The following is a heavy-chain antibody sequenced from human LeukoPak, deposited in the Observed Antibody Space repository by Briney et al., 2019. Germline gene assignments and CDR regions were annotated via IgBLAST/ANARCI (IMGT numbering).Heavy chain of an antibody. V-gene: IGHV1-2*02. CDR3: ARDGDGSGSHRGH. CDR2: INPNSGGT. Sequence: ASVKVSCKASGYTFTGYYMHWVRQAPGQGLEWMGWINPNSGGTNYAQKFQGRVTMTRDTSISTAYMELSSLRSEDTAVYYCARDGDGSGSHRGHWGQGTLVTVPS. D-gene: IGHD3-10*01. CDR1: GYTFTGYY. J-gene: IGHJ4*02.